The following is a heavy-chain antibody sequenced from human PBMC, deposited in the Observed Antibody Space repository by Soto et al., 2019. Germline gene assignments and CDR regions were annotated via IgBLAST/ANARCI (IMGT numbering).Heavy chain of an antibody. D-gene: IGHD1-26*01. Sequence: SVKVSCKTSGFMFTSSAVQWVRQARGQRLEWIGWLVVGSGNTHYAQNFQERVTLTRDMSTGTAYMELSSLRSEDTAVYYCAKDLYSGSYFSGGVWGQGTTVTVSS. J-gene: IGHJ6*02. V-gene: IGHV1-58*01. CDR2: LVVGSGNT. CDR1: GFMFTSSA. CDR3: AKDLYSGSYFSGGV.